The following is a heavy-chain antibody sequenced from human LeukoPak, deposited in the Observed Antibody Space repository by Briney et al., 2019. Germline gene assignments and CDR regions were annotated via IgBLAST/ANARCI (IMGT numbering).Heavy chain of an antibody. Sequence: SETLSLTCTVSGGSISSYYRSWIRQPAGKGLEWIGRIYTSGSTNYNPSLKSRVTMSVDTSKNQFSLKLSSVTAADTAVYYCARGPVSGSSPFDYWGQGTLVTVSS. CDR1: GGSISSYY. D-gene: IGHD6-13*01. V-gene: IGHV4-4*07. CDR2: IYTSGST. J-gene: IGHJ4*02. CDR3: ARGPVSGSSPFDY.